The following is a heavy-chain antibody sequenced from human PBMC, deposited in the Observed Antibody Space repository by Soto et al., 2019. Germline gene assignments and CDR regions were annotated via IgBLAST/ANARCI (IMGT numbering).Heavy chain of an antibody. CDR3: ARSGAIPPRFFDP. D-gene: IGHD3-10*01. V-gene: IGHV1-69*13. Sequence: ASVKVSCKASGGTFSSYAISWVRQAPGQGLEWMGGIIPIFGTANYAQKFQGRATITADESTSTAYMELSSLRSEDTAVYYCARSGAIPPRFFDPWGQGTLVTVSS. CDR1: GGTFSSYA. CDR2: IIPIFGTA. J-gene: IGHJ5*02.